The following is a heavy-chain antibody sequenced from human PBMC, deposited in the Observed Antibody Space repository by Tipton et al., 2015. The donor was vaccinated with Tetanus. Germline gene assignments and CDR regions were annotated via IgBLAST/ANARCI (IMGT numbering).Heavy chain of an antibody. CDR3: VKGGLSRNFYRNWFDS. V-gene: IGHV3-9*01. J-gene: IGHJ5*01. CDR2: IGWNSNSI. D-gene: IGHD1-14*01. CDR1: GFIFDEYA. Sequence: RSLRLSCAASGFIFDEYAMYWVRQAPGKGLEWVSGIGWNSNSIDYAASVKGRFTISRDNAKNSMYLEMKSLRPEDTAFYYCVKGGLSRNFYRNWFDSWGQGTLVSVSS.